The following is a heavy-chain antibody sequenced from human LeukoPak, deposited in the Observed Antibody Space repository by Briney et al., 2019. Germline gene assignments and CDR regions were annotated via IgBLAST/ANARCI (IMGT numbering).Heavy chain of an antibody. V-gene: IGHV3-48*03. Sequence: GGSLRLSCAASGFTFSSYEMNWVRQAPGKGLEWVSYISSSGSTIYYADSVKGRFTISRDNSKNTLYLQMNSLRAEDTAVYYCAKAAYYYDSSGYCWGQGTLVTVSS. J-gene: IGHJ4*02. D-gene: IGHD3-22*01. CDR3: AKAAYYYDSSGYC. CDR1: GFTFSSYE. CDR2: ISSSGSTI.